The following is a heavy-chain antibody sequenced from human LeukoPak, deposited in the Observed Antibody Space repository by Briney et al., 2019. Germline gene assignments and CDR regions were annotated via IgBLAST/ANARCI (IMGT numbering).Heavy chain of an antibody. CDR3: AKGVRTYYYYYGMDV. CDR1: GFTFSDYY. V-gene: IGHV3-11*01. D-gene: IGHD2-8*01. J-gene: IGHJ6*02. Sequence: GGSLRLSCAASGFTFSDYYMSWIRQAPGKGLEWVSYISSSGSTIYYADSVKGRFTISRDNAKNSLYLQMNSLRAEDTALYYCAKGVRTYYYYYGMDVWGQGTTVTVSS. CDR2: ISSSGSTI.